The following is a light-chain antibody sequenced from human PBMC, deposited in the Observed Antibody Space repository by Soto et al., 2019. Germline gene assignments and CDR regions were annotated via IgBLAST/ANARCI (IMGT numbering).Light chain of an antibody. CDR1: SSNIGAHDD. CDR3: QSYDSSLNRV. V-gene: IGLV1-40*01. CDR2: GDN. Sequence: QSVLTHPPSVSGAPGQRITISCTGSSSNIGAHDDVHWYRQLPGAAPKLLLYGDNNRPSGVPDRFSGSKSGTSASLAITGLQADDEADYYCQSYDSSLNRVFGTGTKLTVL. J-gene: IGLJ1*01.